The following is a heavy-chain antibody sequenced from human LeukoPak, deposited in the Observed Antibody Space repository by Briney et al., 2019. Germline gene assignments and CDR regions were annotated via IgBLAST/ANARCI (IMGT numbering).Heavy chain of an antibody. CDR1: GFTFSSFW. CDR3: ATTGHSSSWYYFDY. V-gene: IGHV3-7*01. D-gene: IGHD6-13*01. Sequence: GGSLRLSCAASGFTFSSFWMSWVRQAPGKRLEWVANIKQDGSEKYYIDSVKGRFTISRDNAKMSLDLQMNSLRAEDTALYYRATTGHSSSWYYFDYWGRGTLVTVSS. J-gene: IGHJ4*02. CDR2: IKQDGSEK.